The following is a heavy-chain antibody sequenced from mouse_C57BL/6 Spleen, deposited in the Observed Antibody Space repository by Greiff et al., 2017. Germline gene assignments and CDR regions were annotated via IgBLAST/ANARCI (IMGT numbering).Heavy chain of an antibody. CDR2: ISDGGSYT. J-gene: IGHJ3*01. D-gene: IGHD1-1*01. CDR3: ASDRGYDDSSPAWFAY. V-gene: IGHV5-4*01. Sequence: DVHLVESGGGLVKPGGSLKLSCAASGFTFSSYAMSWVRQTPEKRLEWVANISDGGSYTYYPDNVKGRFTNSRDNAKNNVYLQMSHLKSEYTAMYYCASDRGYDDSSPAWFAYWCQETMVTVSA. CDR1: GFTFSSYA.